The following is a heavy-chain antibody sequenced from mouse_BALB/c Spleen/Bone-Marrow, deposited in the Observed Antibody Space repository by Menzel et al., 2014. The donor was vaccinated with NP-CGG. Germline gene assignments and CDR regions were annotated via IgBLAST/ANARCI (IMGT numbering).Heavy chain of an antibody. CDR2: FGNGGGST. Sequence: EVMLVESGGGLVQPGGSLKLSCAASGFTFSSYTMSWVGRTPGKRLEWFAYFGNGGGSTYYPDTVKGRYTISRDNAKNTLYLQMSSLKSEDTAVYYCARRVWSRGGDYWGQGTSLTVSS. CDR1: GFTFSSYT. V-gene: IGHV5-12-2*01. J-gene: IGHJ2*02. CDR3: ARRVWSRGGDY. D-gene: IGHD2-10*02.